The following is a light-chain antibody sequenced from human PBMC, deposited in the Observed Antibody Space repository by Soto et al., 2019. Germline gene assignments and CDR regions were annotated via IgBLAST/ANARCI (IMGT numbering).Light chain of an antibody. CDR3: AAWDDSLSGPV. V-gene: IGLV1-44*01. Sequence: QSVLTQPHSASGTPGQRVTISCSGSSSNIGRNTVNWYQQFPGTAPKLLIYGNNQRPSGVPDRFYGSKSGTSASLAISGLQSEDEADYYCAAWDDSLSGPVFGGGTKVTVL. CDR1: SSNIGRNT. J-gene: IGLJ3*02. CDR2: GNN.